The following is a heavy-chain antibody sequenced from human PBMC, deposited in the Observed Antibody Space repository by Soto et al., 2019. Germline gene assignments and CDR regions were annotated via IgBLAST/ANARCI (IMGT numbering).Heavy chain of an antibody. CDR2: ISSSGSTI. Sequence: GGSLRLSCASCGFTFSDAYLSWIRQAPGKGLEWVSYISSSGSTIYYADSVKGRFTISRDNAKNSLYLQMNSLRAEDTAVYYCAKSDGYNWASDYWGQGTLVTVSS. J-gene: IGHJ4*02. V-gene: IGHV3-11*01. CDR3: AKSDGYNWASDY. CDR1: GFTFSDAY. D-gene: IGHD5-12*01.